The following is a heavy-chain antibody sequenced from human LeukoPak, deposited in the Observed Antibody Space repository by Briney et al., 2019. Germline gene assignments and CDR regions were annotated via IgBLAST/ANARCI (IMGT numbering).Heavy chain of an antibody. V-gene: IGHV4-39*01. CDR2: IYYSGST. CDR3: ASLRPIDY. CDR1: GGSITSSRRY. J-gene: IGHJ4*02. Sequence: SETLFLTCTVSGGSITSSRRYWGWIRQPPGKGLEWIGSIYYSGSTYYNPSLKSRVIISVDTSKSQFSLKLTSVTAADTAVYYCASLRPIDYWGQGTLVTVSS.